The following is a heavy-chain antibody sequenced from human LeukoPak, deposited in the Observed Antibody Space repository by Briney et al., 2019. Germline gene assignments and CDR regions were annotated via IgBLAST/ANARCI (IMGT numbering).Heavy chain of an antibody. D-gene: IGHD7-27*01. CDR3: ARDGEPRYWGSGYYYGMDV. Sequence: GGSLRLSCAASGFRVSNDYMTWVRQAPGKGLEWVSFISGSAGSTYYADSVKGRFTLSRDNSKNTLSLQMNSLRADDTAVYYCARDGEPRYWGSGYYYGMDVWGQGATVTVSS. J-gene: IGHJ6*02. CDR2: ISGSAGST. V-gene: IGHV3-23*01. CDR1: GFRVSNDY.